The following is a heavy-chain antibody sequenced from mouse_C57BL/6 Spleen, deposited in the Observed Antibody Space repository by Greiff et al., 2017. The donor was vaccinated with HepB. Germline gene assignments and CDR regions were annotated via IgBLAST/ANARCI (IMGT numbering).Heavy chain of an antibody. D-gene: IGHD2-3*01. V-gene: IGHV1-15*01. Sequence: VQLQQSGAELVRPGASVTLSCKASGYTFTDYEMHWVKQTPVHGLEWIGAIDPETGGTAYNQKFKGKAILTADKSSSTAYMELRSLTSEDSAVDYCTRGDRLLPYAMDYWGQGTSVTVSS. CDR2: IDPETGGT. CDR1: GYTFTDYE. CDR3: TRGDRLLPYAMDY. J-gene: IGHJ4*01.